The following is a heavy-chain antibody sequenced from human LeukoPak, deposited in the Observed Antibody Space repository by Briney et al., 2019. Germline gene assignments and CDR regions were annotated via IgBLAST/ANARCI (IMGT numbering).Heavy chain of an antibody. CDR3: ARLGDIVVVPAAKGVDY. CDR1: GFTFSSYS. J-gene: IGHJ4*02. D-gene: IGHD2-2*01. CDR2: ISSSSSTI. Sequence: AGGSLRLSCAASGFTFSSYSMNWVRQAPGMGLEWVSYISSSSSTIYYADSVKGRFTISRDNAKNSLYLQMNSLRAEDTAVYYCARLGDIVVVPAAKGVDYWGQGTLVTVSS. V-gene: IGHV3-48*01.